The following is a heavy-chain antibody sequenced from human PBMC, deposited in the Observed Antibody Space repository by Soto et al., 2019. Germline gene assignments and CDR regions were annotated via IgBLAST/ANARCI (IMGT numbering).Heavy chain of an antibody. J-gene: IGHJ4*02. Sequence: EVQLVESGGGLVKPGGSLRLSCAASGFTFSNAWMNWVRQAPGKGLEWVGRIKSKTDGGTTDYAAPVKGRFTISRDDSTNTLYLQMTSLKAEATAVYYCTTDYVPGYDDSSCYFDYWGQRNLVTVSS. CDR3: TTDYVPGYDDSSCYFDY. CDR2: IKSKTDGGTT. V-gene: IGHV3-15*07. D-gene: IGHD3-22*01. CDR1: GFTFSNAW.